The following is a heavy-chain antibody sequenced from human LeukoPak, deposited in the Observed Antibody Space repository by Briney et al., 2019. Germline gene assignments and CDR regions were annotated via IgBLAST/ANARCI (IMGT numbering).Heavy chain of an antibody. CDR2: IYPGDSDT. CDR1: GYSFTSYW. D-gene: IGHD2-2*01. Sequence: GESLKISCKGSGYSFTSYWIGWVRQMPGKGLEWMGIIYPGDSDTRYSPSFQGQVTISADKSISTAYLQWSSLKASDTAMYYCARRYCSSTSCFYLDYWGQGTPVTVSS. CDR3: ARRYCSSTSCFYLDY. V-gene: IGHV5-51*01. J-gene: IGHJ4*02.